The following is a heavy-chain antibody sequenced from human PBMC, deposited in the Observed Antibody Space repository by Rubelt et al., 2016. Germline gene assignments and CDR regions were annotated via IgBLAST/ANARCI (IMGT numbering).Heavy chain of an antibody. CDR2: IGTAGDT. J-gene: IGHJ6*03. V-gene: IGHV3-13*01. CDR1: ELIFSTYD. D-gene: IGHD3/OR15-3a*01. CDR3: AKGGPGFLDWPYYMDV. Sequence: GGSLRLSCAASELIFSTYDMHWVRQTTGKRLEWVSSIGTAGDTDYEDSVKGRLTISRDNSKNTLYLQMNSLRAEDTAVYYCAKGGPGFLDWPYYMDVWGEGTTVTVSS.